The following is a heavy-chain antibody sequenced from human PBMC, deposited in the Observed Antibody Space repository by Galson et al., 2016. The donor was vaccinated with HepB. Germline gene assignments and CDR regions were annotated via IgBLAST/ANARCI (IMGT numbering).Heavy chain of an antibody. J-gene: IGHJ4*02. V-gene: IGHV3-74*01. Sequence: SLRLSCAASGFIVSDYWVHWVRQPPGKGLVWVSRISPDGTSTAYAASVKGRFTISRDNAKNTLYLQMNSLRAEDTAVCFCAAHKRQRVSDYEDYWGQGILVSVSS. CDR1: GFIVSDYW. D-gene: IGHD6-25*01. CDR2: ISPDGTST. CDR3: AAHKRQRVSDYEDY.